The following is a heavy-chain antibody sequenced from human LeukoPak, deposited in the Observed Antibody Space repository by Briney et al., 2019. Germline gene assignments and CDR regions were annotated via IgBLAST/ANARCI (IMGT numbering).Heavy chain of an antibody. V-gene: IGHV3-23*01. CDR2: ISGSGGST. Sequence: PGGSLRLSCAASGFTFSSYAMSWVRQAPGKGLEWVSAISGSGGSTYYADSVKGRFTISRDNSKNTLYLQMNSLRAEDTAVYYCAKGSGRPYGSGSSFDYWGQGTLVTVSS. CDR3: AKGSGRPYGSGSSFDY. D-gene: IGHD3-10*01. CDR1: GFTFSSYA. J-gene: IGHJ4*02.